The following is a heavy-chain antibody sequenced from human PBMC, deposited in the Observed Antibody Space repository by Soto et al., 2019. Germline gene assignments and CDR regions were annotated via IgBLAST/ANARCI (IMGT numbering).Heavy chain of an antibody. V-gene: IGHV3-11*05. CDR3: ARGIAAAGTDY. D-gene: IGHD6-13*01. Sequence: GGSLRLSCASSGFTFSDYYMSLIRQAPGKGLEWVSYISSSSSYTNYADSVKGRFTISRDNAKNSLYLQMNSLRAEDTAVYYCARGIAAAGTDYWGQGTPVTVSS. CDR2: ISSSSSYT. J-gene: IGHJ4*02. CDR1: GFTFSDYY.